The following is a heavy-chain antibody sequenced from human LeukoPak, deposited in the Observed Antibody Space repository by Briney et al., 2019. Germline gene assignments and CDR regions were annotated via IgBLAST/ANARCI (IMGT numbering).Heavy chain of an antibody. V-gene: IGHV3-7*03. J-gene: IGHJ3*02. CDR3: ARGDYYGSGSYYHDAFDI. D-gene: IGHD3-10*01. CDR2: IKPDGSEK. Sequence: GGSLRLSCAASGLTFSSYWMSWVRQAPGKGLEWVANIKPDGSEKHYVDSVKGRLTIARDNAKNSLFLQMNSLRAEDTAVYYCARGDYYGSGSYYHDAFDIWGQGTMVTVSS. CDR1: GLTFSSYW.